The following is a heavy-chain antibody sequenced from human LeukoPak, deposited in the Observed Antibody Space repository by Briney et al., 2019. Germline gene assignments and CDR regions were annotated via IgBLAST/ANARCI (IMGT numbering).Heavy chain of an antibody. CDR3: TTYYGSGSYRFGY. J-gene: IGHJ4*02. V-gene: IGHV3-15*01. D-gene: IGHD3-10*01. CDR1: GFTFSNAW. CDR2: IKSKTDGGAT. Sequence: AGGSLRLSCAASGFTFSNAWMSWVRQAPGKGLEWVGRIKSKTDGGATDYAAPVKGRFTISRDDSKNTLYLQMNSLKTEDTAVYYCTTYYGSGSYRFGYWGQGTLVTVSS.